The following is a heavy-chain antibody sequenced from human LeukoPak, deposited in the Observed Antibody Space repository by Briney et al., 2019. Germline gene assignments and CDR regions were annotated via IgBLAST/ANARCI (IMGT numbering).Heavy chain of an antibody. CDR1: GYTLTELS. J-gene: IGHJ5*02. D-gene: IGHD6-6*01. V-gene: IGHV1-24*01. CDR2: FDPVDGET. CDR3: ATLQWRIAARPGWFDP. Sequence: GASVKVSCKVSGYTLTELSMHWVRQAPGKGLEWMGGFDPVDGETIYAQKFQGRVTMTEDTSTDTAYMELSSLRSEDTAVYYCATLQWRIAARPGWFDPWGQGTLVTVSS.